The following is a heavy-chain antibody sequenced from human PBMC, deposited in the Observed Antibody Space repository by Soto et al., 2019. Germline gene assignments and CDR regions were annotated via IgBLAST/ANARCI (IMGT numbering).Heavy chain of an antibody. CDR2: FDPEDGET. CDR3: ATHRSGRFLEWLPEGSLGY. CDR1: GYTLTDLS. Sequence: QVQLVQSGAEVKKPGASVKVSCKVSGYTLTDLSMQWVRQAPGKGLEWMGGFDPEDGETIYAQNFQGRVTMTEDTLTDPAYMELSSLRSEDTAVYYCATHRSGRFLEWLPEGSLGYWGQGTLGSVSS. V-gene: IGHV1-24*01. J-gene: IGHJ4*02. D-gene: IGHD3-3*01.